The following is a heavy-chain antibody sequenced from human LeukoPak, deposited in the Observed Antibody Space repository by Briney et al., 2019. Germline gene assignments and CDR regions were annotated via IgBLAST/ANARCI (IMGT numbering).Heavy chain of an antibody. CDR3: ARDARYSSSPYDAFDM. CDR2: IYHSGST. CDR1: GGSVSSGSYY. Sequence: PSETLSLTCTVSGGSVSSGSYYWSWIRQTPGKGLEWIGYIYHSGSTNYNPSLKSRVTISVDTSKNQFSLKLSSVTAADTAVYYCARDARYSSSPYDAFDMWGQGTMVTVSS. D-gene: IGHD6-6*01. V-gene: IGHV4-61*01. J-gene: IGHJ3*02.